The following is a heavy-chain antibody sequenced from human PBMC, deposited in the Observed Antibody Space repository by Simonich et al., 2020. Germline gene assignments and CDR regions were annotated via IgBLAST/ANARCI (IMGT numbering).Heavy chain of an antibody. V-gene: IGHV4-34*01. Sequence: QVQLQQWGAGLLKPSETLSLTCAVYGGSFGGYYWSWIRQPPGKGLEWIGEINHSGSTNDNPSLKSRVTISVDTSKNQFSLKLSSVTAADTAVYYCARHLQLGPFDYWGQGTLVTVSS. D-gene: IGHD1-1*01. J-gene: IGHJ4*02. CDR1: GGSFGGYY. CDR3: ARHLQLGPFDY. CDR2: INHSGST.